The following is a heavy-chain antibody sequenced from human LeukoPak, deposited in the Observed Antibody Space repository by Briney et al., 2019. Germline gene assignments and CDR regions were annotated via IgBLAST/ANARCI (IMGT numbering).Heavy chain of an antibody. J-gene: IGHJ4*02. D-gene: IGHD3-22*01. CDR3: ARVRSGYYMDY. Sequence: GGCLRLSCAASGFTFSSYWMSWVRQAPGKGLEWVANIKQDGSEKYYVDSVKGRFTISRDNAKNSLFLQMNSLRAEDTAVYYCARVRSGYYMDYWGQGTLVTVSS. CDR2: IKQDGSEK. CDR1: GFTFSSYW. V-gene: IGHV3-7*01.